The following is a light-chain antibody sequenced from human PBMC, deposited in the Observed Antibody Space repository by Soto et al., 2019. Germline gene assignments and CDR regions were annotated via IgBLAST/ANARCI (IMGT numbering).Light chain of an antibody. CDR3: HQRSNWPIFT. CDR1: QSVSDF. CDR2: DAA. Sequence: EIVLTQSPGTLSLFPGERATLSCRASQSVSDFLAWYQQKPGQAPRLLIYDAAKRAPGIPARFSGSGSGTDFTPTISSLEPEDSPVYYCHQRSNWPIFTFGPGTKV. V-gene: IGKV3-11*01. J-gene: IGKJ3*01.